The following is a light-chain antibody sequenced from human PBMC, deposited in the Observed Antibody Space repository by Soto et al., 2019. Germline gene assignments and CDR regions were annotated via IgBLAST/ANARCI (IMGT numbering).Light chain of an antibody. CDR2: DTF. J-gene: IGKJ2*01. V-gene: IGKV3-11*01. Sequence: EIVLTQSPATLSLSPGERATLSCRASQSVSSYLAWYQQKPGQAPRLLIYDTFNRATGIPARFSGSGSGTDFTLTISSLEPEDFAVYYCPQRSNWPPYTFGQGTELEIK. CDR1: QSVSSY. CDR3: PQRSNWPPYT.